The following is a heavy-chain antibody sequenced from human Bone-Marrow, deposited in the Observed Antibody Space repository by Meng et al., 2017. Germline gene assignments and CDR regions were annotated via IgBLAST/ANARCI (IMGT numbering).Heavy chain of an antibody. D-gene: IGHD3-9*01. J-gene: IGHJ4*02. Sequence: SGPTLVKPTETLTLTCTVSGFSLSNARMGVGWIRQPPGKALEWLALIYWNDDKRYSPSLKSRLTITKDTSKNQVVLTMTNMDPVDTATYYCAHNGARYFDWLPLSYWGQGTLVTVSS. CDR3: AHNGARYFDWLPLSY. CDR2: IYWNDDK. V-gene: IGHV2-5*01. CDR1: GFSLSNARMG.